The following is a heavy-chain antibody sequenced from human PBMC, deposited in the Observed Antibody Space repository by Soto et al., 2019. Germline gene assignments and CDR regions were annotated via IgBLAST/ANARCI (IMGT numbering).Heavy chain of an antibody. CDR1: GYTFTSYY. Sequence: ASVKVSCKASGYTFTSYYMHWVRQAPGQGLEWMGIINPSGGSTSYAQKFQGRVTMTRDTSTSTVYMELSSLRSEDTAVYYCARERQLRFLEWPHRSYYGMDVWGQGTTVTVSS. V-gene: IGHV1-46*01. CDR2: INPSGGST. D-gene: IGHD3-3*01. J-gene: IGHJ6*02. CDR3: ARERQLRFLEWPHRSYYGMDV.